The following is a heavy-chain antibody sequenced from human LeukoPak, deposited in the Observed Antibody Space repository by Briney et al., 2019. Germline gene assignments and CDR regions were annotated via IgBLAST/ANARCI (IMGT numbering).Heavy chain of an antibody. CDR2: INPSSGGT. V-gene: IGHV1-2*02. D-gene: IGHD3-22*01. J-gene: IGHJ3*02. CDR3: ARAGVWDYSDSSGYHNAAFDI. CDR1: GDTFTGYY. Sequence: ASVKVSCKASGDTFTGYYLHWVRQAPGQGLEWMGWINPSSGGTNYAQKFQGRVTVTRDTSISTAYMDLSRLRSDDTAVYYCARAGVWDYSDSSGYHNAAFDIWGQGTMVTVSS.